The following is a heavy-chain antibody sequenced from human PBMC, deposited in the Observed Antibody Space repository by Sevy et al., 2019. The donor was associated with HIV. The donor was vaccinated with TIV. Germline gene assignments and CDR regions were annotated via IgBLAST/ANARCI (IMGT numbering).Heavy chain of an antibody. Sequence: GGSLRLSCAASGFTFSSHAMHWVRQAPGKGLEWVAVISYDGSSKYDADSVKGRFTISRDDSKNTLHLQMNSLRVGDTAVYYCARDGGYSVNFLPSGYWGQGTLVTVSS. CDR3: ARDGGYSVNFLPSGY. CDR1: GFTFSSHA. V-gene: IGHV3-30-3*01. J-gene: IGHJ4*02. CDR2: ISYDGSSK. D-gene: IGHD3-10*02.